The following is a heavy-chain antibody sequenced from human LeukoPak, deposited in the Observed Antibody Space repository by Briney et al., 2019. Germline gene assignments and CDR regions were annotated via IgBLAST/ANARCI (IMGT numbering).Heavy chain of an antibody. CDR2: INHSGST. J-gene: IGHJ3*02. Sequence: PSETLSLTCAVYGGSFSGYYWSWIRQPPGKGLEWIGEINHSGSTNYNPSLKSRVTISVDTSKNQFSLKLSSVTAADTAVYYCARASPPVTTVGWAFDIWGQGTMVTVSS. CDR3: ARASPPVTTVGWAFDI. CDR1: GGSFSGYY. D-gene: IGHD4-23*01. V-gene: IGHV4-34*01.